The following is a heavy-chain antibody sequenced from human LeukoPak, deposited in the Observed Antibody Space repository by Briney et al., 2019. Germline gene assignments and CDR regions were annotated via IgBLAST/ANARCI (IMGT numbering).Heavy chain of an antibody. CDR3: ATGRLRGTIFGVVISSEGWFDP. D-gene: IGHD3-3*01. Sequence: ASVKVSCKASGYSFIGYYMHWVRQAPGQGLEWMGWISPNSGDTNYAQKFQGRVTMTRDTSISSAYMELSGLLSDDTAVYYCATGRLRGTIFGVVISSEGWFDPWGQGTLVTVSS. J-gene: IGHJ5*02. V-gene: IGHV1-2*02. CDR1: GYSFIGYY. CDR2: ISPNSGDT.